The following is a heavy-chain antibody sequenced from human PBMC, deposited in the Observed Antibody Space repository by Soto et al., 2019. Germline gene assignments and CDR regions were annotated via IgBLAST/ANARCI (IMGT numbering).Heavy chain of an antibody. J-gene: IGHJ6*02. D-gene: IGHD6-19*01. Sequence: GALVKVSCKASGYTFTSYGISWVRQAPGQGLEWMGWITAYNGNTNYAQKLQGRVTMTTDTSTSTAYMELRSLRPHETAEYYWAVGYGGGWALDYGMDVWGQGTTVTVSS. CDR2: ITAYNGNT. CDR1: GYTFTSYG. V-gene: IGHV1-18*01. CDR3: AVGYGGGWALDYGMDV.